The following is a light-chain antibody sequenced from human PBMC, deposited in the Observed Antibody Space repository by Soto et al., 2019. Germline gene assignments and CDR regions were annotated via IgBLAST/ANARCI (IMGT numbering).Light chain of an antibody. J-gene: IGKJ1*01. CDR3: QQYNNWPPTWT. CDR1: QSVSSN. V-gene: IGKV3-15*01. Sequence: ELVMTQSPATLSMSPGERATLSCRASQSVSSNLAWYQQKPGQAPRLLIYGASTRATGIPARFSGSGSGTEFTLTISSLQSEDFAVYYCQQYNNWPPTWTFGQGTKVDIK. CDR2: GAS.